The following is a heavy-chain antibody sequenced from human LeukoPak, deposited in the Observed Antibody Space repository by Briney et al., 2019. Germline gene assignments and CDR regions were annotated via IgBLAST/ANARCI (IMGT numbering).Heavy chain of an antibody. J-gene: IGHJ4*02. Sequence: GESLKISCKGSGYTFTSYWIAWVRQMPGKGLEWMGIIYPGDSDTRYSPSFQGQVTISADKSIRTAYLQWSSLKASDTAMYYCARSGACSSTSCYAFWGQGTLVTVSS. CDR1: GYTFTSYW. CDR2: IYPGDSDT. D-gene: IGHD2-2*01. CDR3: ARSGACSSTSCYAF. V-gene: IGHV5-51*01.